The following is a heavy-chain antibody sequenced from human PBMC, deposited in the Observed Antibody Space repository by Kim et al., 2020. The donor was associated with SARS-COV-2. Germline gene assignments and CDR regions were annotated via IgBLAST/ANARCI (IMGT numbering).Heavy chain of an antibody. V-gene: IGHV7-4-1*02. D-gene: IGHD3-10*01. J-gene: IGHJ4*02. CDR1: GYNFTRYA. Sequence: ASVKVSCKASGYNFTRYAMNWVRQAPGQGLEWMGWINTNTGNPMYAEGFTGRFVFSLDTSVSTAYLQISSLEAEDTAVYYCASPGWFGQLLLIDYWGQGT. CDR2: INTNTGNP. CDR3: ASPGWFGQLLLIDY.